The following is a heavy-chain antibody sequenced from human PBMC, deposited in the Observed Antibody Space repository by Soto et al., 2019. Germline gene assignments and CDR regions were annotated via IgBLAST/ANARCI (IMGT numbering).Heavy chain of an antibody. CDR3: ANYIVVVPAAVDNWFDP. D-gene: IGHD2-2*01. CDR1: GFTFSSYA. J-gene: IGHJ5*02. CDR2: ISGSGGST. V-gene: IGHV3-23*01. Sequence: EVQLLESGGGLVQPGGSLRLSCAASGFTFSSYAMSWVRQAPGKGLEWVSAISGSGGSTYYAASVKGRFNISRENSKNTRYLQMNSLRDDDTAVYYCANYIVVVPAAVDNWFDPWGQGTLVTVSS.